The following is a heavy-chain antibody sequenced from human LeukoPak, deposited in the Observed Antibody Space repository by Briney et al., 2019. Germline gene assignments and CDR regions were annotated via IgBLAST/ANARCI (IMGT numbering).Heavy chain of an antibody. D-gene: IGHD4-17*01. CDR2: ISGSGGKT. Sequence: PGGSLRLSCSASGFAFSGFAMGWVRQAPGKGLEWVASISGSGGKTYYADSVEGRFTISRDNSKNTLYLQMNSQRAEDTALYYCARGRGGDYVPSRLDYWGQGTLVTVSS. CDR1: GFAFSGFA. V-gene: IGHV3-23*01. J-gene: IGHJ4*02. CDR3: ARGRGGDYVPSRLDY.